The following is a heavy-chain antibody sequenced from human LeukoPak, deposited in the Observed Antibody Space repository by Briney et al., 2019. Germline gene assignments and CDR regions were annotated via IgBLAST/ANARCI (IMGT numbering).Heavy chain of an antibody. CDR2: ISSSSAHI. CDR1: GFTFSSYT. CDR3: ARDIGGSYTAIDY. Sequence: PGGSLRLSCAASGFTFSSYTMNWVRQAPGKGLEWVSFISSSSAHINYADSVKGRFTISRDNPRNSLYLQMNSLRAEDTAVYYCARDIGGSYTAIDYWGQGTLVTVSS. J-gene: IGHJ4*02. V-gene: IGHV3-21*01. D-gene: IGHD1-26*01.